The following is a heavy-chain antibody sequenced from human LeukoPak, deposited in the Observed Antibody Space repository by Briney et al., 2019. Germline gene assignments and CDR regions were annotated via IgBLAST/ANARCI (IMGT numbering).Heavy chain of an antibody. CDR2: IYHSGST. V-gene: IGHV4-30-2*01. Sequence: SETLSLTCTVSGGSISSGGYSWSWIRQPPGKGLEWIGYIYHSGSTYYNPSLKSRVTISVDRSKNQFSLKLSSVTAADTAVYYCARVPDDFWSGYSSLFDYWGQGTLATVSS. CDR3: ARVPDDFWSGYSSLFDY. J-gene: IGHJ4*02. CDR1: GGSISSGGYS. D-gene: IGHD3-3*01.